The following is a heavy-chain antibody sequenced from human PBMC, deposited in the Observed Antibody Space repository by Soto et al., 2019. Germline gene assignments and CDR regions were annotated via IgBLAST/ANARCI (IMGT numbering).Heavy chain of an antibody. CDR3: AKDTTMVRLNYGMDV. V-gene: IGHV3-23*01. D-gene: IGHD3-10*01. J-gene: IGHJ6*02. CDR1: GFTFSSYA. CDR2: ISGSGGST. Sequence: GGSLRLSCAASGFTFSSYAMTWVRQAPGRGLEWVSLISGSGGSTYYADSVKGRFTISRDNSKNTLYLQMNSLRAEDTAVYYCAKDTTMVRLNYGMDVWGQGTTVTVSS.